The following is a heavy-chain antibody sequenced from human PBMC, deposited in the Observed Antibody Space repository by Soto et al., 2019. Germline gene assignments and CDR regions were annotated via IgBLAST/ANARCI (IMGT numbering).Heavy chain of an antibody. CDR3: AKDIPEYSSSWVDAFDI. D-gene: IGHD6-13*01. CDR2: ISGSGGST. CDR1: GFTFSSYA. Sequence: EVQLLESGGGLVQPGGSLRLSCAASGFTFSSYAMSWVRQAPGKGLEWVSAISGSGGSTYYADSVKGRFTISRDNSKNTLYLQMNSLRAEDTAVYYCAKDIPEYSSSWVDAFDIWGQGTMVTVSS. J-gene: IGHJ3*02. V-gene: IGHV3-23*01.